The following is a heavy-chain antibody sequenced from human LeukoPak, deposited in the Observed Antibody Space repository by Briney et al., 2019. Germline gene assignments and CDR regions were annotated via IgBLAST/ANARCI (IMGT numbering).Heavy chain of an antibody. CDR3: ARGVAASPNYYYYYYMDV. CDR1: GGSIRSYF. CDR2: ISYTEST. V-gene: IGHV4-59*01. J-gene: IGHJ6*03. Sequence: PSETLSLTCTVSGGSIRSYFWTWIRQPPGKGLEWIGYISYTESTNYNSSLKSRVNISIDTSQNHFSLKLASVTASDTAVYYCARGVAASPNYYYYYYMDVWGKGTTVTISS. D-gene: IGHD2-15*01.